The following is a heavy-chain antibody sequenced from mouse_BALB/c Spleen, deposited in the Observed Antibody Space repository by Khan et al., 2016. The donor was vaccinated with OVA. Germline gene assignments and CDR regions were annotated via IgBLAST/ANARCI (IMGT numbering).Heavy chain of an antibody. CDR1: GYTFTNYG. V-gene: IGHV9-3-1*01. D-gene: IGHD2-4*01. J-gene: IGHJ1*01. Sequence: QIQLVQSGPELKKLGETVKISCKVSGYTFTNYGMNWVKQAPGKGLKWMGWINIYTGEPTYADDFKGRFAFSLETSASTAYLQINNLKNEDTATXFYAIRRAMITTDWYFDVWGAGTTVTVSS. CDR3: AIRRAMITTDWYFDV. CDR2: INIYTGEP.